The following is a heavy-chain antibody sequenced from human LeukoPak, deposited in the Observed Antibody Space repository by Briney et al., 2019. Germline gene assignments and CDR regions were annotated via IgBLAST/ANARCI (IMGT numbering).Heavy chain of an antibody. V-gene: IGHV3-33*01. J-gene: IGHJ4*02. D-gene: IGHD2-21*01. CDR1: GFTLSRYG. CDR3: ARDQYYSPDY. CDR2: IWNDGRNK. Sequence: GRSLRLSCAASGFTLSRYGMHWVRQAPGKGLEWVAVIWNDGRNKYYADSVKGRFTISRDNSKNTLYLQMNSLRAEDTAVYYCARDQYYSPDYWGQGTLVTVSS.